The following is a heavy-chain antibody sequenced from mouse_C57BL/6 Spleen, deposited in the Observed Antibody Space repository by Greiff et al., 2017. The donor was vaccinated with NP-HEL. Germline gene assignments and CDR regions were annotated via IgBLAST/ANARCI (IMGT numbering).Heavy chain of an antibody. D-gene: IGHD3-1*01. J-gene: IGHJ1*03. Sequence: QVQLQQSGAELARPGASVKLSCKASGYTFTSYGISWVKQRTGQGLEWIGEIYPRSGNTYYNEKFKGKATLTADKSSSTAYMELRSLTAEDAAVYFCARSGTGYFDVWGTGTTVTVSS. CDR2: IYPRSGNT. CDR3: ARSGTGYFDV. CDR1: GYTFTSYG. V-gene: IGHV1-81*01.